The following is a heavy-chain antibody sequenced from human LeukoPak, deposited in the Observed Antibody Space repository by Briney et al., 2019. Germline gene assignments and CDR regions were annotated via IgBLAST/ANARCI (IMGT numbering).Heavy chain of an antibody. Sequence: SETLSLTGTVSGCSISSYYWSWNRQPPGKGLEWIGYIYYSESTNYNPSPKSRVTISVATSKNQFSLKLSSVTAADTAVYYCARLRSPPYSSSWYSYYYYGMDVWGQGTTVTVSS. CDR2: IYYSEST. J-gene: IGHJ6*02. V-gene: IGHV4-59*08. CDR1: GCSISSYY. D-gene: IGHD6-13*01. CDR3: ARLRSPPYSSSWYSYYYYGMDV.